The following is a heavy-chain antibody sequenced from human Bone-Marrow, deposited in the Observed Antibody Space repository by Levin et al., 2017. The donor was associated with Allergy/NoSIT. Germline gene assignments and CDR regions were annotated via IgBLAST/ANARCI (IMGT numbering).Heavy chain of an antibody. V-gene: IGHV4-31*03. J-gene: IGHJ4*02. CDR1: GGSISSGGYY. D-gene: IGHD6-6*01. CDR3: ARGQQLVPHHFDY. CDR2: IYYSGST. Sequence: SETLSLTCTVSGGSISSGGYYWSWIRQHPGKGLEWIGYIYYSGSTYYNPSLKSRVTISVDTSKNQFSLKLSSVTAADTAVYYCARGQQLVPHHFDYWGQGTLVTVSS.